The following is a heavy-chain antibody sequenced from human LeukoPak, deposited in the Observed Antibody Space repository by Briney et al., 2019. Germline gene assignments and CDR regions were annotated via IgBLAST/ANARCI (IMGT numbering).Heavy chain of an antibody. CDR3: AVLSITGTQVDY. CDR2: ISAYNGNT. J-gene: IGHJ4*02. V-gene: IGHV1-18*01. D-gene: IGHD1-7*01. CDR1: GYTFTSYG. Sequence: ASVKVSCKASGYTFTSYGISWVRQAPGQGLEWMGWISAYNGNTNYAQKLQGRVTMTTDTSTSTAYMELRSLRSDDTAVYYCAVLSITGTQVDYWGQVTLVTVSS.